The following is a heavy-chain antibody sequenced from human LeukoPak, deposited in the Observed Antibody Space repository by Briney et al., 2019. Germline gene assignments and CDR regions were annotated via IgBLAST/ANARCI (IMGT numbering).Heavy chain of an antibody. CDR1: GYTFTSYG. J-gene: IGHJ4*02. Sequence: ASVKVSCKASGYTFTSYGISRVRQAPGQGLEWMGWISANSGYTKYTQKLQGRVSMTTDTSTRTAYMELRSLRSDDTAMYYCARDRPGFGTIESPEYWGQGTLVTVSS. CDR2: ISANSGYT. V-gene: IGHV1-18*01. CDR3: ARDRPGFGTIESPEY. D-gene: IGHD1-1*01.